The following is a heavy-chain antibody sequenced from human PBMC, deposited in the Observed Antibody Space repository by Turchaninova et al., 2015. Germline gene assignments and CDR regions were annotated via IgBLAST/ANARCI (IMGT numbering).Heavy chain of an antibody. J-gene: IGHJ5*02. CDR3: ARETYYYDSSGLPDL. CDR2: IWYDGSNK. V-gene: IGHV3-33*01. D-gene: IGHD3-22*01. Sequence: PGKGLEWVAVIWYDGSNKYYADSVKGRFTISRDNSKNTLYLQMNSLRAEDTAVYYCARETYYYDSSGLPDLWGQGTLVTVSS.